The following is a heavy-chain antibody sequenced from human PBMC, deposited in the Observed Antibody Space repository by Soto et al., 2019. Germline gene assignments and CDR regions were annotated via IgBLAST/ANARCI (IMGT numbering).Heavy chain of an antibody. J-gene: IGHJ4*02. CDR2: IKSKTDGGTT. V-gene: IGHV3-15*07. CDR1: GFTFCNAW. CDR3: TTEYSSGPLVDY. Sequence: GGSLRLSCAASGFTFCNAWMNWVRQAPGKGLEWVGRIKSKTDGGTTDYAAPVKGRFTISRDDSKNTLYLQMNSLKTEDTAVYYCTTEYSSGPLVDYWGQGTLVTVSS. D-gene: IGHD6-19*01.